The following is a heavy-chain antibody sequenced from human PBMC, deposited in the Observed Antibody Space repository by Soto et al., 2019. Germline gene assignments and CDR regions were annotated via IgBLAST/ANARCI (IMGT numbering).Heavy chain of an antibody. CDR1: GFLFSRFG. J-gene: IGHJ4*02. Sequence: QVQLVESGGGVVQPGTSLRLSCAASGFLFSRFGMHWVRQAPGKGLEWVAVIVNHGGRTDYADSVRGRFTISRDNSRNTLFLEMSRLRVEDTAIYYCARDDEYDGNGLDYWGQGTLVTVSS. CDR2: IVNHGGRT. CDR3: ARDDEYDGNGLDY. D-gene: IGHD1-1*01. V-gene: IGHV3-33*01.